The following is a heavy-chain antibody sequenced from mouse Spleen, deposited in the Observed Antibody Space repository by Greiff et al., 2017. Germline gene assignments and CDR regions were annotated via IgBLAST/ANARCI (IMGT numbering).Heavy chain of an antibody. J-gene: IGHJ2*01. V-gene: IGHV5-9*01. Sequence: EVMLVESGGGLVKLGGSLKLSCAASGFTFSSYAMSWVRQTPEKRLEWVATISSGGGNTYHPDSVKGRFTISRDNAKNTLYLQMSSLKSEDTAMYYCARQDRSYYFDYWGQGTTLTVSS. CDR1: GFTFSSYA. CDR3: ARQDRSYYFDY. CDR2: ISSGGGNT. D-gene: IGHD2-14*01.